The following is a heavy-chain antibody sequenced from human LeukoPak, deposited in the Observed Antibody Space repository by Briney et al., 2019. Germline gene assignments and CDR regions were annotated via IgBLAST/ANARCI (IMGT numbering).Heavy chain of an antibody. CDR1: GFTFSSYW. CDR3: ARSQTHYYYYYGMDV. CDR2: IKQDGSEK. V-gene: IGHV3-7*01. J-gene: IGHJ6*02. Sequence: PGGSLRLSCAASGFTFSSYWMSWVRQAPGKGLERVANIKQDGSEKYYVDSVKGRFTISRDNAKNSLYLQMNSLRAEGTAVYYCARSQTHYYYYYGMDVWGQGTTVTVSS.